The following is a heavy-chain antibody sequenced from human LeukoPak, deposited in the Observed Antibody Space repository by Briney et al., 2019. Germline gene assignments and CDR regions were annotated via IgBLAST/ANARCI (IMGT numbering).Heavy chain of an antibody. J-gene: IGHJ4*02. CDR3: TTDYEVDY. D-gene: IGHD5-12*01. CDR2: IKSKNDGVTT. V-gene: IGHV3-15*01. CDR1: GFPFSNAW. Sequence: GGSLRLSCAASGFPFSNAWMSWVRQAPGKGREWVGRIKSKNDGVTTDSAAPVKGRFTISRDDSKNTLYMQMNSLKTEDTAVYYCTTDYEVDYWGQGTLVTVSS.